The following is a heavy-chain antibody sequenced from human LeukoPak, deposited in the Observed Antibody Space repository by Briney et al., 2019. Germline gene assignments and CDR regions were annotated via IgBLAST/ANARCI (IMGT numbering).Heavy chain of an antibody. CDR2: INPSGGST. J-gene: IGHJ4*02. Sequence: ASVKVPXKASGYTFTSYYMHWVRQAPGQGLEWIGIINPSGGSTSYAQKFQGRVTMIRDTSTSTVYMELSSLRSEDTAVYYCARDADGGYVRPLRYWGQGTLVTVSS. CDR1: GYTFTSYY. V-gene: IGHV1-46*01. CDR3: ARDADGGYVRPLRY. D-gene: IGHD5-12*01.